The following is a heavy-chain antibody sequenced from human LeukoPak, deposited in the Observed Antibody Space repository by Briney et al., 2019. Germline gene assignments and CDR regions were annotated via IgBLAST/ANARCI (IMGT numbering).Heavy chain of an antibody. D-gene: IGHD3-22*01. Sequence: GGSLRLSCAASGLTFSGYWMAWVRQAPGEGLEWVANIKEDGGEKYYVYSVKGRFTISRDNAKNSLYLHMTSLRAEDTAVYFCATYYHTSSGCKDWGQGTLVTVSS. CDR3: ATYYHTSSGCKD. CDR2: IKEDGGEK. J-gene: IGHJ4*02. V-gene: IGHV3-7*05. CDR1: GLTFSGYW.